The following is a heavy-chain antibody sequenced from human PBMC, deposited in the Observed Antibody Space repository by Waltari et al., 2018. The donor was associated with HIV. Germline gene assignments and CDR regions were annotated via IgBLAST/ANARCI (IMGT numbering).Heavy chain of an antibody. CDR3: AKVGSDYDFWSGPLRY. V-gene: IGHV3-23*01. CDR2: IRGSGDDT. D-gene: IGHD3-3*01. J-gene: IGHJ4*02. CDR1: GFTFSSYA. Sequence: VQLLESGGGLVQPGGSLRLSCAASGFTFSSYAMSWGRQAPGKGLEWVSGIRGSGDDTYYADSVKGRFTISRDNFKNTLSLDMNSLTVEDTATYYCAKVGSDYDFWSGPLRYWGQGTLVTVSS.